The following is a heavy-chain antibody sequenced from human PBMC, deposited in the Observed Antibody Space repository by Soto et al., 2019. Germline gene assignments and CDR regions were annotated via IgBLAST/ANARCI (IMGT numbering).Heavy chain of an antibody. D-gene: IGHD2-2*01. V-gene: IGHV3-21*01. CDR1: GFTCSSCS. J-gene: IGHJ4*02. Sequence: RLAVRGAGFTCSSCSMTCVRQAPGKGLEWVSSISGSGTYINYADSVRGRFTTSRDNAQSSLFLEMSDLSAGDTAVYYCATLRRLPSAGFYFDFWSQGAQVTVSS. CDR3: ATLRRLPSAGFYFDF. CDR2: ISGSGTYI.